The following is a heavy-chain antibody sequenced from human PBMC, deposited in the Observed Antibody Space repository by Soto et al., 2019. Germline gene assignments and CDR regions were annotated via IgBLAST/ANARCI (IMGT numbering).Heavy chain of an antibody. CDR3: ARPVDPFYYYGMDV. CDR1: GFTFSTYA. V-gene: IGHV3-30-3*01. CDR2: ISYDGSDK. Sequence: QVQLVESGGGVVQPGRSLRLSCAASGFTFSTYAMEWVRQAPGKGLDWVALISYDGSDKYYADSVKGRFTISRDNSKNTLYLQMNSLRLEDTAVYYCARPVDPFYYYGMDVWGQGTTVTVSS. J-gene: IGHJ6*02.